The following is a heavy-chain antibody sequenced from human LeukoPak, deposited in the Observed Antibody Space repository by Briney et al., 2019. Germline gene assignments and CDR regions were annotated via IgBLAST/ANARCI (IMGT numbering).Heavy chain of an antibody. CDR3: TKELHVAVAVADYYYFYMDV. CDR1: GFAFSSFA. D-gene: IGHD6-19*01. J-gene: IGHJ6*03. V-gene: IGHV3-23*01. CDR2: INGGGNTT. Sequence: VQSGGSLILSCAASGFAFSSFAMGWVRQSPGKGLEWLSTINGGGNTTFYADSVKGRFTISRDNSKNTLYLHMDSLRPDDTAIYYCTKELHVAVAVADYYYFYMDVWGRGTAVTVSS.